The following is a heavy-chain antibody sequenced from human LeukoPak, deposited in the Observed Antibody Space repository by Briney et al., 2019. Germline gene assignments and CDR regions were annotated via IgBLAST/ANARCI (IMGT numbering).Heavy chain of an antibody. D-gene: IGHD6-6*01. V-gene: IGHV4-59*08. CDR3: ARRRSGSSTEFDP. CDR1: GGSISSDY. J-gene: IGHJ5*02. CDR2: IYYSGST. Sequence: PSETLSLTCTVSGGSISSDYWTWIRQPPGKGLEWIGYIYYSGSTNYNPSLRSRVTISVDTSKNQFSLKLTSVTAADTAVYYCARRRSGSSTEFDPWGQGTLVTLSS.